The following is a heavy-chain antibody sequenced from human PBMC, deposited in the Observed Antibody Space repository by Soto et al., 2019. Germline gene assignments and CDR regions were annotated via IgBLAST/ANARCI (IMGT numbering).Heavy chain of an antibody. CDR1: GYSFTSYW. Sequence: PGESLKISCQGSGYSFTSYWISWVRQMPGKGLEWMGRIDAGDSYTKYSPSFQGHATISVDKSISTAYLQWSSLKASDTAMYYCARREGGGTFFVWGQGTLVTVSS. D-gene: IGHD2-15*01. CDR2: IDAGDSYT. CDR3: ARREGGGTFFV. V-gene: IGHV5-10-1*01. J-gene: IGHJ4*02.